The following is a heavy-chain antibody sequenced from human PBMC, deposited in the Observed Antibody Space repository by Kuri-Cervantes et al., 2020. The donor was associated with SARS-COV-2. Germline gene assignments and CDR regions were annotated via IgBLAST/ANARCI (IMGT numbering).Heavy chain of an antibody. Sequence: GSLRLSCAVSGYSTSSGYYWGWIRQPPGKGLEWIGSIYHSGSTYYNPSLKSRVTISVDTSKNQFSLKLSSVTAADTAVYYCARDRSRAFDIWGQGTMVTVSS. CDR2: IYHSGST. CDR1: GYSTSSGYY. CDR3: ARDRSRAFDI. J-gene: IGHJ3*02. V-gene: IGHV4-38-2*02.